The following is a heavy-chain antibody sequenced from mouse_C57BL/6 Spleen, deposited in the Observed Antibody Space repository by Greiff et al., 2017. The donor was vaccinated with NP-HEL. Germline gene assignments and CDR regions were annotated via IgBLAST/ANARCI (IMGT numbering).Heavy chain of an antibody. CDR3: ASAGRGWYFDV. V-gene: IGHV5-2*01. D-gene: IGHD4-1*01. CDR2: INSDGGSP. Sequence: EVKLVESGGGLVQPGESLKLSCESNEYEFPSHDMSWVRKTPEKRLELVAAINSDGGSPYYPDTMERRFIISRDNTKKTLYLQMSSLRSEDTALYYCASAGRGWYFDVWGTGTTVTVSS. CDR1: EYEFPSHD. J-gene: IGHJ1*03.